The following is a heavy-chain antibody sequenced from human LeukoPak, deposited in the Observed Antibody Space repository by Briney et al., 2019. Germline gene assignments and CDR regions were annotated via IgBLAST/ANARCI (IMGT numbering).Heavy chain of an antibody. Sequence: KPSETLSLTCAVYGGSFSGYYWSWIRQPPGKGLEWIGEINHSGSTNYNPSLKSRVTISVDTSKNQFSLKLSSVTAADTAVYYRARAGGGDIVVVPADISYFDYWGQGTLVTVSS. D-gene: IGHD2-2*01. J-gene: IGHJ4*02. CDR3: ARAGGGDIVVVPADISYFDY. V-gene: IGHV4-34*01. CDR1: GGSFSGYY. CDR2: INHSGST.